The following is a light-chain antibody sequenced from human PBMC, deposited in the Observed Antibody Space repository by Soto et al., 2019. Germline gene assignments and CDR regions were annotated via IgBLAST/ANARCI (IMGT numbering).Light chain of an antibody. Sequence: DIPMTQSPSSVSASVGDRITITCQASQDISNYLNWYQQKPGKAPKLLIYDASNLETGVPSRFSGSGSGTDFTFTISSLQPEDIATYYCQQYDNLPLTFGGGTKVDIK. V-gene: IGKV1-33*01. CDR2: DAS. J-gene: IGKJ4*01. CDR1: QDISNY. CDR3: QQYDNLPLT.